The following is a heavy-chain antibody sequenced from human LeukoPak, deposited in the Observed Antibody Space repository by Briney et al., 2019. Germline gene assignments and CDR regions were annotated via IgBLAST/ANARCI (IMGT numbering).Heavy chain of an antibody. Sequence: PGRSLRLSCAASGFTFSSYGMHWVRQAPGKGLEWVAFIRYDGSNKYYADSVKGRFTISRDNSKNTLYLQMNSLRAEDTAVYYCAKDVGSGSGSYTWGLFDYWGQGTLVTVSS. J-gene: IGHJ4*02. D-gene: IGHD3-10*01. V-gene: IGHV3-30*02. CDR2: IRYDGSNK. CDR3: AKDVGSGSGSYTWGLFDY. CDR1: GFTFSSYG.